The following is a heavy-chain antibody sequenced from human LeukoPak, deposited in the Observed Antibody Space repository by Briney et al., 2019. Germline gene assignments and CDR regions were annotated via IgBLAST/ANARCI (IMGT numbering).Heavy chain of an antibody. D-gene: IGHD1-26*01. CDR2: IYSGGST. J-gene: IGHJ5*02. Sequence: PGGSLRLSCAASGFTVSSNYMSWVRQAPGKGLEWVSVIYSGGSTYYADSVKGRFTISRDNSKNTPYLQMNSLRAEDTAVYYCAREGDVVGATIDPWGQGTLVTVSS. CDR1: GFTVSSNY. V-gene: IGHV3-53*01. CDR3: AREGDVVGATIDP.